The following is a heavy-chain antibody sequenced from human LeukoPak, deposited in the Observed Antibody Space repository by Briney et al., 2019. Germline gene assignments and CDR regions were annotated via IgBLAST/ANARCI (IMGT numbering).Heavy chain of an antibody. V-gene: IGHV3-21*01. J-gene: IGHJ4*02. CDR3: ARDVRIPGGSFDY. D-gene: IGHD1-26*01. CDR2: ISSSSSYI. Sequence: GGSLRLSCAASGFTFSSCSMNWVRQAPGKGLEWVSSISSSSSYIYYADSVKGRFTISRDNAKNSLYLQMNSLRAEDTAVYYCARDVRIPGGSFDYWGQGTLVTVSS. CDR1: GFTFSSCS.